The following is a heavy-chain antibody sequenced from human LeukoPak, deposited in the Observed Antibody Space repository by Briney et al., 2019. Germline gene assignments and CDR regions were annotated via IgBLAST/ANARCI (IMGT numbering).Heavy chain of an antibody. D-gene: IGHD6-13*01. CDR3: ARDMIGIWSSSRRGGFDC. CDR1: GYTFTSYG. Sequence: ASVKVSCKASGYTFTSYGISWVRQAPGQGLEWMGWISTYNGDTNYAQKLQGRVTMTTDTSTNTAYMELRSLRSDDTAVYYCARDMIGIWSSSRRGGFDCWGQGTLVTVSS. CDR2: ISTYNGDT. J-gene: IGHJ4*02. V-gene: IGHV1-18*01.